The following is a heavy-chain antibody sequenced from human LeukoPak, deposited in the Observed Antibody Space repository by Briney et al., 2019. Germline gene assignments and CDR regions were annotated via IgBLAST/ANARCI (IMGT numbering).Heavy chain of an antibody. CDR2: MHYTGST. V-gene: IGHV4-39*01. D-gene: IGHD1-26*01. J-gene: IGHJ4*02. CDR1: GGSISSSSHY. CDR3: ASPHSGSYSAFDY. Sequence: SETLSLTCTVSGGSISSSSHYWGWIRQPPGKGLEWIGSMHYTGSTYCNPSLKSRVTISADTSKNQFSLKLSSVTAADTAVYCCASPHSGSYSAFDYWGQGTLAIVSS.